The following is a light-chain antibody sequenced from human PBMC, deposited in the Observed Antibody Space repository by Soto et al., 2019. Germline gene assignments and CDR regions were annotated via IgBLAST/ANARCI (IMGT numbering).Light chain of an antibody. CDR3: HKSSSTPYS. CDR2: AAS. J-gene: IGKJ2*01. Sequence: DIQMTQSPSSLSASVGDTVTITCRASQSISRYLNWYQQRPGKAPKLLIYAASNLQSGVPSRFSGSGSGTDVTLTFPSLQPEDFSTYYGHKSSSTPYSFGQLTKLEIK. V-gene: IGKV1-39*01. CDR1: QSISRY.